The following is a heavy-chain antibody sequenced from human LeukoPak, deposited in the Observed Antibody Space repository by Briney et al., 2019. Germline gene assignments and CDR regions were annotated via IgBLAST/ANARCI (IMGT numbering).Heavy chain of an antibody. CDR2: ISSSSSTI. V-gene: IGHV3-48*01. D-gene: IGHD3-3*01. Sequence: GGSLRLSCAASGFTFSSYSMNWVRQAPGKGLEWVSYISSSSSTIYYADSVKGRFTISRDNAKNSLYLQMNSLRAEDTAVYYCARDRLRFDDASDIWGQGTMVTVSS. J-gene: IGHJ3*02. CDR1: GFTFSSYS. CDR3: ARDRLRFDDASDI.